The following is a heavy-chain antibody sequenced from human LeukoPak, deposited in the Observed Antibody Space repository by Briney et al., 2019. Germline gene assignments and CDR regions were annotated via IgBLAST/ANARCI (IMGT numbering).Heavy chain of an antibody. CDR1: GGTFSSYA. D-gene: IGHD6-19*01. CDR3: ARSAVAGTLRYFDY. CDR2: IIPIFGTA. Sequence: ASVKVSCKASGGTFSSYAISWVRQAPGQGLEWMGGIIPIFGTANYAQKFQGRVTITADESTSTAYMELSSLRSEDTAVSYCARSAVAGTLRYFDYWGQGTLVTVSS. V-gene: IGHV1-69*13. J-gene: IGHJ4*02.